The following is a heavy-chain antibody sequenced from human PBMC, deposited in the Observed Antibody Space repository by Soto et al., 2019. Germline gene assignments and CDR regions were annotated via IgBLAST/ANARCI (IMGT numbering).Heavy chain of an antibody. CDR1: GFTFSSYG. CDR2: IWYDGSNK. CDR3: AKQYYDFWSGYYYYFDY. Sequence: LRLSCAASGFTFSSYGMHWVRQAPGKGLEWVAVIWYDGSNKYYADSVKGRFTISRDNSKNTLYLQMNSLRAEDTAVYYCAKQYYDFWSGYYYYFDYWGQGTLVTVSS. J-gene: IGHJ4*02. D-gene: IGHD3-3*01. V-gene: IGHV3-33*06.